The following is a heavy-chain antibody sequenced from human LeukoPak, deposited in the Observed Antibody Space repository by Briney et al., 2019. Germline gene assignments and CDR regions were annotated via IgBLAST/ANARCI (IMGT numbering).Heavy chain of an antibody. CDR1: GFTFSDFY. J-gene: IGHJ6*02. V-gene: IGHV3-11*01. CDR3: ARANYYGSGSNPRFYGMDV. CDR2: IRSSGNTI. Sequence: GGSMRLSCAASGFTFSDFYMSWIRQAPGKGLEWVSYIRSSGNTIYSADSVKGRFTISRDNAKNSLYLQMNSLRAEDTAVYYCARANYYGSGSNPRFYGMDVWGQGTTVTVSS. D-gene: IGHD3-10*01.